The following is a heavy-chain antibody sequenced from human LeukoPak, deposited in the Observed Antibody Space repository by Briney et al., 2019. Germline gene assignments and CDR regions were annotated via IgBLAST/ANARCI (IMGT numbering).Heavy chain of an antibody. J-gene: IGHJ4*02. V-gene: IGHV3-30*02. CDR3: ARDFKWLPPNFDY. Sequence: GGSLRLSCAASGFTFSSYGMHWVRQAPGKGLEWVAFIRYDGSNKYYADSVKGRFTISRDNSKNTLYLQMNSLRAEDTAVYYCARDFKWLPPNFDYWGRGTLVTVSS. CDR1: GFTFSSYG. CDR2: IRYDGSNK. D-gene: IGHD5-12*01.